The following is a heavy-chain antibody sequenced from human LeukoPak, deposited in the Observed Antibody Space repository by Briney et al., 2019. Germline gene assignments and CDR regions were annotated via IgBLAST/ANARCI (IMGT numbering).Heavy chain of an antibody. D-gene: IGHD4-17*01. V-gene: IGHV1-3*03. CDR1: GYTFTSYA. Sequence: ASVKVSCKASGYTFTSYAMHWVRQAPGQRLEWMGWINAGNGNTKYSQEFQGRVTITRDTSASTAYMELSSLRSEDMAVYYCARDYGVKTKGYYYYYMDVWGKGTTVTVSS. CDR2: INAGNGNT. J-gene: IGHJ6*03. CDR3: ARDYGVKTKGYYYYYMDV.